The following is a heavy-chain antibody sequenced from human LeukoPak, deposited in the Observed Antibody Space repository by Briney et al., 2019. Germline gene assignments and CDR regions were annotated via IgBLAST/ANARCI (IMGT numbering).Heavy chain of an antibody. V-gene: IGHV3-33*01. CDR2: IWHDGNNK. D-gene: IGHD2-8*01. Sequence: GGSLRLSCAASGFTFSSYGLHWVRQAPGKGLEWAAVIWHDGNNKYYADSVKGRFTISRDNSKNTLYLQMNTLRAEDTAVYYCARGPGSSVYASAIDYWGQGTLVTVSS. CDR3: ARGPGSSVYASAIDY. J-gene: IGHJ4*02. CDR1: GFTFSSYG.